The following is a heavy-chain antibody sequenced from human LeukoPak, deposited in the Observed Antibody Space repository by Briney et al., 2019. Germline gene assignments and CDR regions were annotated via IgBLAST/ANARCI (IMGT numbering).Heavy chain of an antibody. V-gene: IGHV3-30*04. Sequence: GGALRLSCVVSGFTFSSNAMHWVRQAPGKVLEWVALISYDGSNKYYADSAKGRFTISRDNSKNTLCLQMNSLRAEDTAVYYCVRELQGGSGWYVFDYWGQGSLVTVSS. D-gene: IGHD6-19*01. CDR2: ISYDGSNK. CDR3: VRELQGGSGWYVFDY. J-gene: IGHJ4*02. CDR1: GFTFSSNA.